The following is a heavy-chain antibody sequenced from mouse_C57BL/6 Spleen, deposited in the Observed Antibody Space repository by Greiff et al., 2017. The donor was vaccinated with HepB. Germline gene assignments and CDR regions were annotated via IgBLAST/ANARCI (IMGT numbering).Heavy chain of an antibody. J-gene: IGHJ2*01. V-gene: IGHV14-1*01. CDR1: GFNIKDYY. CDR2: IDPDDGDT. Sequence: EVQLQQSGAELVRPGASVKLSCTASGFNIKDYYMHWVKQRPEQGLEWIGRIDPDDGDTEYAPKFQGKATMTADTSSNTACLQLSSLTSEDTAVYYCTTTVVATVDYWGQGTTLTVSS. CDR3: TTTVVATVDY. D-gene: IGHD1-1*01.